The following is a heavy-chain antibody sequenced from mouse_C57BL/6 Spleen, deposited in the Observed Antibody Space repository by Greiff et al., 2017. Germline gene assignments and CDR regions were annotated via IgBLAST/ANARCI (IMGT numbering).Heavy chain of an antibody. Sequence: EVQGVESGGGLVKPGGSLKLSCAASGFTFSSYAMSWVRQTPEKRLEWVATISDGGSYTYYPANVTGRFTISRDNAKNNLYLQMSHLKSEDTAMYYCTSECSYYFDYWGQGTTLTVSS. CDR3: TSECSYYFDY. CDR2: ISDGGSYT. D-gene: IGHD1-1*01. V-gene: IGHV5-4*01. CDR1: GFTFSSYA. J-gene: IGHJ2*01.